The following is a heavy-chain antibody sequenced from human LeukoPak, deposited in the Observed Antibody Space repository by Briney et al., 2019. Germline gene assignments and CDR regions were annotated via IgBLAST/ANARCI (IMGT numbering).Heavy chain of an antibody. CDR1: GYTFTSYG. D-gene: IGHD2-15*01. CDR2: ISAYNGNT. Sequence: GASVKVSCKASGYTFTSYGISWVRQAPGQGLEWMGWISAYNGNTNYAQKLQGRVTMTTDTSTSTAYMELSSLRSEDTAVYYCARGAGSVVAAINWFDPWGQGTLVTVSS. CDR3: ARGAGSVVAAINWFDP. J-gene: IGHJ5*02. V-gene: IGHV1-18*01.